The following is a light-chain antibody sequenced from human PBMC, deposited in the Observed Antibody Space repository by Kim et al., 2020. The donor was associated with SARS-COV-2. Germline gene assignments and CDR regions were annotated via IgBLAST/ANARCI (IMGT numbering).Light chain of an antibody. CDR1: SSDVGRYNY. CDR2: DVS. Sequence: GQSVDISCTGHSSDVGRYNYVSWYQHHPGNAPKLIIYDVSKRPTGVPDRFSGAKSGNTASLTVSGLQAEDEADYYCSSYAGSNDLVFGGGTQLTVL. CDR3: SSYAGSNDLV. J-gene: IGLJ2*01. V-gene: IGLV2-8*01.